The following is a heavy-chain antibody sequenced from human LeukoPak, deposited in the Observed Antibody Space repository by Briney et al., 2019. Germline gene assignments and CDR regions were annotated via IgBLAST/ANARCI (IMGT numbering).Heavy chain of an antibody. J-gene: IGHJ6*02. CDR2: IYYSGST. D-gene: IGHD3-22*01. Sequence: SETLSLTCSVSGGSISSGGYYWSWIRQHPGKGLEWIVYIYYSGSTYYNPSLKRRVTISVDTSKNQFSLKLSSVTAADTAVYYCTSSGYYRLGYYYGMDVWGQGTTVTVSS. V-gene: IGHV4-31*03. CDR1: GGSISSGGYY. CDR3: TSSGYYRLGYYYGMDV.